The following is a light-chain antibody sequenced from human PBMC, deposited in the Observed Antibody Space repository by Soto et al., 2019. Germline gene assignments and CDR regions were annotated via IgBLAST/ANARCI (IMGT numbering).Light chain of an antibody. V-gene: IGKV3D-20*02. CDR2: AAS. CDR3: QQRSNWPRT. J-gene: IGKJ1*01. Sequence: EIVLDQAPGHLSLPRGERSPLSWTASKHVSNNYVAWYQQRHGQAPRLLIYAASRRDTGIPDRFSGSGSGTELTITISSLQPEDFEVYYCQQRSNWPRTFGQGTKVDIK. CDR1: KHVSNNY.